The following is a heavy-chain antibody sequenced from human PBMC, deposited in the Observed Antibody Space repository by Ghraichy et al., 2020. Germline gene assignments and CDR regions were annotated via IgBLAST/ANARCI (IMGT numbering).Heavy chain of an antibody. J-gene: IGHJ4*02. CDR1: GFAFSNFA. Sequence: GGSLRLSCAASGFAFSNFAMSWVRQAPGKGLEWVSNINLSGGTTYYADSVKGRFTVSRDNSENTLYLQMNSLRAEDTAVYYCASWAHWVIHRDYWGQGTLVTVSS. V-gene: IGHV3-23*01. CDR3: ASWAHWVIHRDY. D-gene: IGHD2-21*01. CDR2: INLSGGTT.